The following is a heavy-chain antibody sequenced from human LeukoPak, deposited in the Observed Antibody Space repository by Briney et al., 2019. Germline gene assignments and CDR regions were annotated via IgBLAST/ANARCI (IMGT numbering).Heavy chain of an antibody. Sequence: GASVKVSCKASLYTFSSYDINWVRQATGQGLEWMGWMNPNSGNTGYAQKFQGRVTMTKNTSITTAYMELSSLRSEDTAVYYCARALSWTTDSYYYMDVWGKGTTVTVSS. CDR3: ARALSWTTDSYYYMDV. CDR2: MNPNSGNT. V-gene: IGHV1-8*01. CDR1: LYTFSSYD. D-gene: IGHD3/OR15-3a*01. J-gene: IGHJ6*03.